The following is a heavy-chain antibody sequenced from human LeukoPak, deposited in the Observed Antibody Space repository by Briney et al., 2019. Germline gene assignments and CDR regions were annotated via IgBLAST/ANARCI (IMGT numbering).Heavy chain of an antibody. J-gene: IGHJ4*02. CDR3: AIGSSSSWYTTDY. Sequence: SVKVSCKAPGGTFSSYAISWVRQAPGQGLEWMGGIIPIFGTANYAQKFQGRVTITTDESTSTAYMELSSLRSEDTAVYYCAIGSSSSWYTTDYWGQGTLVTVSS. CDR1: GGTFSSYA. D-gene: IGHD6-13*01. V-gene: IGHV1-69*05. CDR2: IIPIFGTA.